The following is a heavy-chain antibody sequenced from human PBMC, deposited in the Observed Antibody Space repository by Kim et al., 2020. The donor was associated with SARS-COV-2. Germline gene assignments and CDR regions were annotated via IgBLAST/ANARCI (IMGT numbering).Heavy chain of an antibody. J-gene: IGHJ6*02. CDR2: TRNKANSYTT. CDR1: GFTFSDHY. D-gene: IGHD2-15*01. CDR3: AREALYCSGGSCYYVPFDYYGMDV. V-gene: IGHV3-72*01. Sequence: GGSLRLSCAASGFTFSDHYMDWVRQAPGKGLEWVGRTRNKANSYTTEYAASVKGRFTISRDDSKNSLYLQMNSLKTEDTAVYYCAREALYCSGGSCYYVPFDYYGMDVWGQGTTVTVSS.